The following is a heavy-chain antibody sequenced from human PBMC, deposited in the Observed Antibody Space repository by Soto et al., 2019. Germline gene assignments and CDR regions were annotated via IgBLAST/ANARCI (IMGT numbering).Heavy chain of an antibody. V-gene: IGHV4-34*01. J-gene: IGHJ6*02. CDR3: ARGGRVRGVLGYYYGMDV. CDR1: GGSFSGYY. D-gene: IGHD3-10*01. CDR2: INHSGST. Sequence: SETLSLTCAVYGGSFSGYYWSWIRQPPGKGLEWIGEINHSGSTNYNPSLKSRVTISVATSKNQFSLKLSSVTAADTGVYYCARGGRVRGVLGYYYGMDVWGQGTTVTVS.